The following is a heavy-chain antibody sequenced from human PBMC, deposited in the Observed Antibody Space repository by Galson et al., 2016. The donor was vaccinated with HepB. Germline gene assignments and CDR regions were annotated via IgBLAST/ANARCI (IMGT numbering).Heavy chain of an antibody. CDR2: VYPGDSDT. J-gene: IGHJ3*02. Sequence: QSGAEVKKPGESLRISCEGSGYIFIDFWIAWVRQMPGKGLELMGLVYPGDSDTRYSPSFQGQVTISADKSIKTAYLQWSSLKASDTAMYYCARPVVGGGYYPHAFDIWGPGTMVTVSS. V-gene: IGHV5-51*01. CDR1: GYIFIDFW. CDR3: ARPVVGGGYYPHAFDI. D-gene: IGHD3-3*01.